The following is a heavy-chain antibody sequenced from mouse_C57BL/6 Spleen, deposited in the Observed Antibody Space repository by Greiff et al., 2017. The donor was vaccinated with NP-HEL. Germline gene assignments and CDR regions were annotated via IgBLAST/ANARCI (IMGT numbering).Heavy chain of an antibody. CDR2: IYPGSGNT. D-gene: IGHD1-1*01. J-gene: IGHJ2*01. V-gene: IGHV1-76*01. CDR1: GYTFTDYY. CDR3: AREEISTVVATDDY. Sequence: VQLQQSGAELVRPGASVKLSCKASGYTFTDYYINWVKQRPGQGLEWIARIYPGSGNTYYNEKFKGKATLTAEKSSSTAYMQLSSLTSEDSAVYFCAREEISTVVATDDYWGQGTTLTVSS.